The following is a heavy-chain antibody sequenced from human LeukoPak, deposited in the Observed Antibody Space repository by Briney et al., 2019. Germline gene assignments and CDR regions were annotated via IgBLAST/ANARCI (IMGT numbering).Heavy chain of an antibody. Sequence: ASVKVSCKASGYTSTSYGISWVRQAPGRGLEWMGWISAYNGNTNYAQKLQGRVTMTTDTSTSTAYMELRSLRSDDTAVYYCARVFTHWYFQHWGQGTLVTVSS. CDR2: ISAYNGNT. V-gene: IGHV1-18*01. J-gene: IGHJ1*01. CDR3: ARVFTHWYFQH. CDR1: GYTSTSYG. D-gene: IGHD1-1*01.